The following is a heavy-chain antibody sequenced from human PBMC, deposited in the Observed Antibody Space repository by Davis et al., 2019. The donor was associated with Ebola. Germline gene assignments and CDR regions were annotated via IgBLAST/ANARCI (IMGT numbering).Heavy chain of an antibody. CDR1: GGSISNYY. J-gene: IGHJ4*02. CDR2: IYSSGNT. D-gene: IGHD6-19*01. Sequence: SETLSLTCAVYGGSISNYYWSWIRQPPGKGLEWIGYIYSSGNTNSNPSLKSRVTISVDTSKNQFSLKLSSVTAADTAVYFCAGAGYSSGWNFASWGQGTLVTVSS. V-gene: IGHV4-59*01. CDR3: AGAGYSSGWNFAS.